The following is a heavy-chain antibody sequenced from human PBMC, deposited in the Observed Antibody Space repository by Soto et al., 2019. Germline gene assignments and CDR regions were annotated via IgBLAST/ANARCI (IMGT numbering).Heavy chain of an antibody. D-gene: IGHD6-13*01. V-gene: IGHV2-70*01. CDR3: ARIRAAAGTTYYYYYYGMDV. CDR2: IDWDDDK. J-gene: IGHJ6*02. Sequence: GSGPTLVNPTQTLTLTCTFSGFSLSTSGMCVSWIRQPPGKALEWLALIDWDDDKYYSTSLKTRLTISKDTSKNQVVLTMTNMDPVDTATYYCARIRAAAGTTYYYYYYGMDVWGQGTTLTVSS. CDR1: GFSLSTSGMC.